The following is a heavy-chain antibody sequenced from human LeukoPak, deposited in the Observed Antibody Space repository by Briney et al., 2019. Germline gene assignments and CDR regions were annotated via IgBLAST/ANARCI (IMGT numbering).Heavy chain of an antibody. V-gene: IGHV4/OR15-8*02. CDR1: GGSIRSTNR. CDR2: ISLSGQT. Sequence: SETLSLTCGVSGGSIRSTNRWSWVRQPPGQGLEWIGEISLSGQTNFNPSLNGRVTMSLDESRNQLSLKLTSVTAADTAIYCSRESGAFCPFGYWGQGTLVIVPP. CDR3: SRESGAFCPFGY. J-gene: IGHJ4*02. D-gene: IGHD1-26*01.